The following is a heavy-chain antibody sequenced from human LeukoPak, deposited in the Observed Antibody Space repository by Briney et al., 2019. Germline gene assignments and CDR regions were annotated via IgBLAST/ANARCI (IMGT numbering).Heavy chain of an antibody. Sequence: SQTLSLTCTVSGGSISSGGYYWSWIRQHPGKGLEWIGYIYYSGSTYYNPSLKSRVTISVDTSKNQFSLKLSSVTAADTAVYYCARDLVSSSWGMDVWGQGITVTVSS. J-gene: IGHJ6*02. CDR3: ARDLVSSSWGMDV. D-gene: IGHD6-13*01. V-gene: IGHV4-31*03. CDR1: GGSISSGGYY. CDR2: IYYSGST.